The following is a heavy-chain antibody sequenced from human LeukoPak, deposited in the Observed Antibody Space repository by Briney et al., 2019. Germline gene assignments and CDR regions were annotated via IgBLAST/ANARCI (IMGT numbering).Heavy chain of an antibody. CDR2: INPNSGGT. CDR1: GYTFTSYY. V-gene: IGHV1-2*02. D-gene: IGHD2-2*01. J-gene: IGHJ5*02. CDR3: ARGVYPHCSGTSGDRAKGDWFDR. Sequence: GASVKVSCKASGYTFTSYYMRWVRQAPGQGLEWMEWINPNSGGTNYAQKFQGRVTMTTDTSISTAYMELSRLRFDVTAVYSWARGVYPHCSGTSGDRAKGDWFDRWGQRVLVTV.